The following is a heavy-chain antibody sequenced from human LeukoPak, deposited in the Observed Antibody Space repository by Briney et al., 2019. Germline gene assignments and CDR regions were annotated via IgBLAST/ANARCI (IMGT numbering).Heavy chain of an antibody. CDR3: ARSHDSSGYYRIPLDY. CDR2: INHSGST. D-gene: IGHD3-22*01. J-gene: IGHJ4*02. CDR1: GGSFSGYY. V-gene: IGHV4-34*01. Sequence: SETLSLTCAVYGGSFSGYYWSWIRQPPGKGLEWIGEINHSGSTNYNPSLKSRVTISVDTSKNQFSLKLSSVTAADTAVYYCARSHDSSGYYRIPLDYWGQGTLVTVSS.